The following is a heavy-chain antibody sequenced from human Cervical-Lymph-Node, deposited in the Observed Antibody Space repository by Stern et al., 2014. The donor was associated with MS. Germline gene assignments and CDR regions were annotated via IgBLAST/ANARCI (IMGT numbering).Heavy chain of an antibody. CDR1: GFTFSASV. CDR3: APSSAI. CDR2: IRNKGKNYAT. Sequence: EVQLVESGGGLVQPGGSLKVSCAASGFTFSASVIHWVRQAPGKGLEWVGRIRNKGKNYATAYAVSVKGRCTISRDDSKNTAYLHMSSLKVEDTAVYYCAPSSAIWGRGTMVTVSS. J-gene: IGHJ3*02. V-gene: IGHV3-73*02.